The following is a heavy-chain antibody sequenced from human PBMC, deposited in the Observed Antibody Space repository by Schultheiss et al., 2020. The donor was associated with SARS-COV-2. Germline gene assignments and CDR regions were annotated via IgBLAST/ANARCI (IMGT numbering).Heavy chain of an antibody. CDR3: ARGGDPTDWYFDL. D-gene: IGHD3-10*01. CDR2: IATYNGNT. V-gene: IGHV1-18*01. J-gene: IGHJ2*01. Sequence: ASVKVSCKASGGTFSSYAISWVRQAPGQGLEWMGWIATYNGNTNYAQRFQGRVTMTRDTSISTAYMELSRLRSDDTAVYYCARGGDPTDWYFDLWGRGTLVTVSS. CDR1: GGTFSSYA.